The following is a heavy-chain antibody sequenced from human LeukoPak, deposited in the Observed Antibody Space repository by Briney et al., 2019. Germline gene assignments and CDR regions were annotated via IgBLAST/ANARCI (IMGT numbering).Heavy chain of an antibody. J-gene: IGHJ4*02. CDR2: IYYSGST. CDR3: ARDSGSYFGFDY. D-gene: IGHD1-26*01. V-gene: IGHV4-59*01. CDR1: GGSISSYY. Sequence: PSETLSLTCTVSGGSISSYYWSWIQQPPGKGLEWIGYIYYSGSTNYNPSLKSRVTISVDTSKNQFSLKLSSVTAADTAVYYCARDSGSYFGFDYWGQGTLVTVSS.